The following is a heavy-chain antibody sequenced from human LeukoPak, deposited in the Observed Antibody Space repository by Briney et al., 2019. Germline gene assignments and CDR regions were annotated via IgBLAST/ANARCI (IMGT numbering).Heavy chain of an antibody. CDR2: IYHSGST. D-gene: IGHD3-3*01. Sequence: SETLSLTCAVSGGSISSGGYSWSWIRQPPGKGLEWIGYIYHSGSTYYNPSLKSRVTISVDRSKNQFSLKLSSVTAADTAVYYCASSIHTIFGEVMSMDVWGQGTTVTVSS. V-gene: IGHV4-30-2*01. CDR3: ASSIHTIFGEVMSMDV. J-gene: IGHJ6*02. CDR1: GGSISSGGYS.